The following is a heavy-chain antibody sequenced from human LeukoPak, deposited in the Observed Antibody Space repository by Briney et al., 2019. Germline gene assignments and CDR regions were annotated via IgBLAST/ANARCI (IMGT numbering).Heavy chain of an antibody. J-gene: IGHJ4*02. CDR1: GFPFSSYS. CDR2: ISASGSNI. Sequence: GGSLRLPCSASGFPFSSYSMNWVRQAPGKGLEWVSYISASGSNIYYVDSVEGRFTVSRDNAKNSLFLQMNSPRAEDTAVYYCVRVKGSYFDFWGQGTLVTVSS. CDR3: VRVKGSYFDF. V-gene: IGHV3-48*01.